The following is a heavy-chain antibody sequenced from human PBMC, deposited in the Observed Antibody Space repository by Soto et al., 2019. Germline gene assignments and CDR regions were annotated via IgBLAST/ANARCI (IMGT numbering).Heavy chain of an antibody. J-gene: IGHJ4*02. D-gene: IGHD3-9*01. CDR3: TRGLYLDFLAPSHY. CDR2: ISKNGSSE. V-gene: IGHV3-30-3*01. CDR1: EFIFSSYS. Sequence: GGSLRLSCTASEFIFSSYSMHWARQAPGKGLEWVALISKNGSSEYYASSVKGRFIISRDNSKNTLYLQMNNLRTDDTAVYYCTRGLYLDFLAPSHYWGQGTLVTVSS.